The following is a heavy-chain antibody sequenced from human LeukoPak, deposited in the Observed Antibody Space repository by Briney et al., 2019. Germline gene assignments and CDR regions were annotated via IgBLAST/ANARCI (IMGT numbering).Heavy chain of an antibody. Sequence: GASVKVSCKASGYTFTSYGINWVRQAPGQGLEWMGWISAYNGNTNYAQKLQGRVTMTTDTSTSTAYMELRSLRSDDTAVYYCARETYYYGSGSYYVDYWGQGTLVTVSS. J-gene: IGHJ4*02. D-gene: IGHD3-10*01. V-gene: IGHV1-18*01. CDR2: ISAYNGNT. CDR1: GYTFTSYG. CDR3: ARETYYYGSGSYYVDY.